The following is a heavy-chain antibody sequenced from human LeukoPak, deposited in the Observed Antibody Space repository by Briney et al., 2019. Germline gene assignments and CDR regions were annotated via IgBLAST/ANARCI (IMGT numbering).Heavy chain of an antibody. CDR2: IYYSGST. CDR1: GGSISSYY. CDR3: ARLGARIDY. Sequence: SETLSLTCTVSGGSISSYYWSWIRQPPGKGLEWIGYIYYSGSTNSNPSLKSRVTISVDTSKNQFSLKLSSVTAADTAVYYCARLGARIDYWGQGTLVTVSS. V-gene: IGHV4-59*08. J-gene: IGHJ4*02.